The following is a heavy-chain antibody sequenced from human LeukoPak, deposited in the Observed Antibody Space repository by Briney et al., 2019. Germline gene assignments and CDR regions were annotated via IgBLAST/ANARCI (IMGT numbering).Heavy chain of an antibody. J-gene: IGHJ5*02. CDR1: GFTFGNYA. Sequence: GGSLRLSCEASGFTFGNYAMNWVRQAPGKGLEWVSTISGTGSSTYYADSAKGRFAISRDNSKDTLFLQLNSLTAADTAMYFCAKASVAIPQYCNSWGQGTLVTVSS. CDR2: ISGTGSST. D-gene: IGHD2-2*02. CDR3: AKASVAIPQYCNS. V-gene: IGHV3-23*01.